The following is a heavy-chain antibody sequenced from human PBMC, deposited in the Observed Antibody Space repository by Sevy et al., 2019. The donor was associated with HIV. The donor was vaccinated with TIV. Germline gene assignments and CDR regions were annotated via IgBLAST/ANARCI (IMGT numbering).Heavy chain of an antibody. Sequence: GSLRLSCLGSGFTFSSYSMNWVRQAPGKGLEWLSYMNSITSTIYYADSVKGRFTISRDNAKNSVSLQMHSLGAEDTAVYYCARNGGYADYGMDVWGQGTTVTVSS. CDR2: MNSITSTI. D-gene: IGHD2-2*01. J-gene: IGHJ6*02. V-gene: IGHV3-48*01. CDR1: GFTFSSYS. CDR3: ARNGGYADYGMDV.